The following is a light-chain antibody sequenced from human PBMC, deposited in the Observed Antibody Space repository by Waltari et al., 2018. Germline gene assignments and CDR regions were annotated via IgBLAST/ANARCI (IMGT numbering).Light chain of an antibody. J-gene: IGKJ5*01. CDR2: KTS. Sequence: IQMTQSPSTLSAFVGDRVTITCRASQSVSSYLAWYQQKPAKAPKLLIYKTSVLETGVPTRFSGSGSGTEFTLTISSLQPEDFATYYCQQSYSTPLFTFGQGTRLEIK. CDR1: QSVSSY. CDR3: QQSYSTPLFT. V-gene: IGKV1-5*03.